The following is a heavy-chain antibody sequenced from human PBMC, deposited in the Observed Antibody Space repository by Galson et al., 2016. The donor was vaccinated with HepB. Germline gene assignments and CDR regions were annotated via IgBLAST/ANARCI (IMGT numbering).Heavy chain of an antibody. V-gene: IGHV3-23*01. CDR1: GFIFSHHA. J-gene: IGHJ5*02. Sequence: SLRLSCATSGFIFSHHAMSWVRQAPGKGLERVSGISGRGGRTYYANSVKGRFTISRDASKNTLYLQMTSLRVDDTAIYYCAKGGAWFGGDWFDPWGQGALVT. CDR2: ISGRGGRT. CDR3: AKGGAWFGGDWFDP. D-gene: IGHD3-10*01.